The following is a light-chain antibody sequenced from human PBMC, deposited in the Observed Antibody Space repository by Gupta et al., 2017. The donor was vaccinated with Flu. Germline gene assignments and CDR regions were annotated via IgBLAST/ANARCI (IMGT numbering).Light chain of an antibody. Sequence: QHPGKAPQLMIYDVNKRPSGISNRFSGSKSGNTASLTISGLQAEDEADYYCCSYAGSSTVVFGGGTRLTAL. CDR2: DVN. V-gene: IGLV2-23*02. J-gene: IGLJ3*02. CDR3: CSYAGSSTVV.